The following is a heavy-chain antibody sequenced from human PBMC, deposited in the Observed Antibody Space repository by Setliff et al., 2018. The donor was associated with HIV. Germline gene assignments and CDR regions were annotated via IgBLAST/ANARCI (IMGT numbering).Heavy chain of an antibody. J-gene: IGHJ4*02. Sequence: GGSLRLSCAASGFPVSNNYVTWVRQAPGKGLEWVSIMYSDAKTYYSDSVKGRFIISRDNAKNSVYLQMNSLRAEDTAVYYCARDGEHSGYDWFRYSDYWGQGTLVTVSS. CDR1: GFPVSNNY. CDR2: MYSDAKT. V-gene: IGHV3-66*01. CDR3: ARDGEHSGYDWFRYSDY. D-gene: IGHD5-12*01.